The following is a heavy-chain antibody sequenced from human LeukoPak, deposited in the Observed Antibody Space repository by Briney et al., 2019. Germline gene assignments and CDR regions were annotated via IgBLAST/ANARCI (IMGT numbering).Heavy chain of an antibody. CDR1: GFTFDDYA. J-gene: IGHJ4*02. Sequence: GRSLRLSCAASGFTFDDYAMHWVRQAPGKGQEWVSGISWNSGSIGYADSVKGRFTISRDNAKNSLYLQMNSLRAEDTALYYCAKDILYSSGWYGFDYWGQGTLVTVSS. CDR2: ISWNSGSI. D-gene: IGHD6-19*01. V-gene: IGHV3-9*01. CDR3: AKDILYSSGWYGFDY.